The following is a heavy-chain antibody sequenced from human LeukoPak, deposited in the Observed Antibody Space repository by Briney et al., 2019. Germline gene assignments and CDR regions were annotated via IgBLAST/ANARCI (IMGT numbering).Heavy chain of an antibody. CDR3: ARDFRGALAGTRSYYFDS. V-gene: IGHV3-11*06. D-gene: IGHD6-19*01. J-gene: IGHJ4*02. CDR2: ISGSGSDT. CDR1: GFIFSDYY. Sequence: GGSLRLSCAASGFIFSDYYMTWIRQAPGKGLEWLSYISGSGSDTNYADSVKGRFTTSRDNAKNSLYLQMNSLRAEDTAVYYCARDFRGALAGTRSYYFDSWGQGTLVTVSS.